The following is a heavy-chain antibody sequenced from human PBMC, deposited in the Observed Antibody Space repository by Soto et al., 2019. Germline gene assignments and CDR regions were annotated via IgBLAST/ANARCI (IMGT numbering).Heavy chain of an antibody. Sequence: ASETLSLTCTFSGCSISSYYWSWIRQPPGKGLEWIGYIYYSGSTNYNPSLKSRVTISVDTSKNQFSLKLSSVTAADTAVYYCARTQGHTVTPCYYYYMDVWGKGTTVTSP. V-gene: IGHV4-59*01. CDR1: GCSISSYY. J-gene: IGHJ6*03. CDR2: IYYSGST. D-gene: IGHD4-17*01. CDR3: ARTQGHTVTPCYYYYMDV.